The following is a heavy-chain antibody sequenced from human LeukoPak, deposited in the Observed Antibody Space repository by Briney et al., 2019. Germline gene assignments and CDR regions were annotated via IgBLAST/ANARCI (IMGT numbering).Heavy chain of an antibody. CDR3: ALIVVVPAAMNYYYYYGMDV. CDR2: ISAYNGNT. D-gene: IGHD2-2*01. V-gene: IGHV1-18*01. CDR1: GYTFTSYA. Sequence: ASVKVSCKASGYTFTSYAMHWVRQAPGQGLEWMGWISAYNGNTNYAQKLQGRVTMTTDTSTSTAYMELRSLRSDDTAVYYCALIVVVPAAMNYYYYYGMDVWGQGTTVTVSS. J-gene: IGHJ6*02.